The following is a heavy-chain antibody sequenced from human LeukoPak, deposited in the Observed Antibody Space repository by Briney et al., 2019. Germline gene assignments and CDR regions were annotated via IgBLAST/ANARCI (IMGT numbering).Heavy chain of an antibody. J-gene: IGHJ2*01. CDR3: AKAVGYNTYWYFDL. CDR2: LSGSGGTT. V-gene: IGHV3-23*01. CDR1: GFTFSNTW. Sequence: GGSLRLSCAASGFTFSNTWMNWVRQTPGKGLEWVSALSGSGGTTNYANSVKGRFTISRSNSKNTLYLQMNNLSVDDTAVYYCAKAVGYNTYWYFDLWGRGTLVTVSS. D-gene: IGHD5-24*01.